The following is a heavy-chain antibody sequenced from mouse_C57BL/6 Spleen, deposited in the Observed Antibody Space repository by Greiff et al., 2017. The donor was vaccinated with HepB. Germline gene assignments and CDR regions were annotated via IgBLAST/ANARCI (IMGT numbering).Heavy chain of an antibody. CDR1: GYTFTDYE. V-gene: IGHV1-15*01. D-gene: IGHD2-2*01. J-gene: IGHJ1*03. CDR2: IDPETGGT. CDR3: TRGGYGNDGGDWYFDG. Sequence: QVQLQQSGAELVRPGASVTLSCKASGYTFTDYEMHWVKQTPVHGLEWIGAIDPETGGTAYNQKFKGKAILTADKSASTAYMELRSLTSEDSAVYYCTRGGYGNDGGDWYFDGWGTGTTVTVSS.